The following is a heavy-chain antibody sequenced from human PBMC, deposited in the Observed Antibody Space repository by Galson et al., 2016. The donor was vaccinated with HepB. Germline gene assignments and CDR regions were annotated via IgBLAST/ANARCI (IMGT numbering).Heavy chain of an antibody. CDR3: ARDRGAPAAISIYNWFDP. CDR2: INAGNGNT. V-gene: IGHV1-3*01. D-gene: IGHD2-2*01. J-gene: IGHJ5*02. CDR1: GYTFTNFD. Sequence: SVKVSCKASGYTFTNFDINWVRQATGQGLEWMGWINAGNGNTKYSQKFQGRVTIARDTSASTAYMELSSLRSEDTAVYYCARDRGAPAAISIYNWFDPWGQGTLVTVSS.